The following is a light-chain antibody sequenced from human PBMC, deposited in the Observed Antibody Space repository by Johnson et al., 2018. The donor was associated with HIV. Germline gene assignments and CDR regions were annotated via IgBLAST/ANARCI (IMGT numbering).Light chain of an antibody. Sequence: QSVLTQPPSVSAAPGQKVTISCSGTSSNIGNHYVSWYQLLPGTAPKLLIYDNNKRPSGIPDRFSGSKSGTSATLGITGLQTGDEADYYCGTWDSSLSANVFGTGTKVTVL. CDR1: SSNIGNHY. CDR2: DNN. V-gene: IGLV1-51*01. J-gene: IGLJ1*01. CDR3: GTWDSSLSANV.